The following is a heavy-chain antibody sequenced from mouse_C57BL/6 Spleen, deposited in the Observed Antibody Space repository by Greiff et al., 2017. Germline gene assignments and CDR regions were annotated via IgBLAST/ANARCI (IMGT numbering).Heavy chain of an antibody. CDR3: ARGPTTVVAHWYFDV. J-gene: IGHJ1*03. V-gene: IGHV1-4*01. D-gene: IGHD1-1*01. CDR1: GYTFTSYT. CDR2: INPSSGYT. Sequence: QLQQSGAELARPGASVKMSCKASGYTFTSYTMHWVKQRPGQGLEWIGYINPSSGYTKYNQKFKDKATLTADKSSSTAYMQLSSLTSEDSAVYYCARGPTTVVAHWYFDVWGTGTTVTVSS.